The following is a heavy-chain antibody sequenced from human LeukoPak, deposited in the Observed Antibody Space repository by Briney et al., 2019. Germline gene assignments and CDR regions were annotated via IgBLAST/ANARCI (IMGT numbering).Heavy chain of an antibody. CDR2: FYTSGNTRST. V-gene: IGHV4-4*07. Sequence: PSETLSLTCTVSGGSISSDYWSWIRQPAGKGLEWIGRFYTSGNTRSTIYNPSLGSRVTMSADTSKNQLSLRVNSVTAADTAIYYCARDEQGTRSDYWGQGTPVTVAS. CDR1: GGSISSDY. D-gene: IGHD1/OR15-1a*01. CDR3: ARDEQGTRSDY. J-gene: IGHJ4*02.